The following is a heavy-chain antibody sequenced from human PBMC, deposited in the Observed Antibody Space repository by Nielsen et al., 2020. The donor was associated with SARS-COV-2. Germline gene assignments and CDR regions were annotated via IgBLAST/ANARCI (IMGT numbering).Heavy chain of an antibody. D-gene: IGHD2-2*01. CDR2: INAGNGNT. Sequence: ASVKVSCKTSGYTFTSFAIHWVRQAPGQSLEWMGWINAGNGNTKYSQKFQGRVTMTRDTSANTAYMELSSLSSEDTAVYYCAILSGVPAAMPNYYYYGMDVWGQGTTVTVSS. CDR1: GYTFTSFA. J-gene: IGHJ6*02. V-gene: IGHV1-3*01. CDR3: AILSGVPAAMPNYYYYGMDV.